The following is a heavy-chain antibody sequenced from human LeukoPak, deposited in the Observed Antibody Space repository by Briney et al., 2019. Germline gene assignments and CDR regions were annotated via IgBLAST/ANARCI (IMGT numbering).Heavy chain of an antibody. Sequence: ASVKVSCKVSGYTLTELSMHWVRQAPGKGLEWMGGFDPGDGETIYAQKFQGRVTMTEDTSTDTAYMELSSLRSEDTAVYYCATEAPKSSGSLIFDYWGQGTLVTVSS. CDR2: FDPGDGET. D-gene: IGHD3-10*01. CDR3: ATEAPKSSGSLIFDY. V-gene: IGHV1-24*01. J-gene: IGHJ4*02. CDR1: GYTLTELS.